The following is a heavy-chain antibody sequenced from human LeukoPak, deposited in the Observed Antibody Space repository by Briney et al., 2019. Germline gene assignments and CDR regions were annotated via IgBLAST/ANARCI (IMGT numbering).Heavy chain of an antibody. D-gene: IGHD6-19*01. V-gene: IGHV3-23*01. Sequence: GGSLRLSCEASGSTFSSYAMNWVRQAPGKGLEWVSAIGSGGGSTDYADSVQGRFTISIDKSKNTLYLQMNSLRAEDTAVYYCAKGFLVGKDQYFDSWGKGTLVTVFS. CDR2: IGSGGGST. CDR3: AKGFLVGKDQYFDS. CDR1: GSTFSSYA. J-gene: IGHJ4*02.